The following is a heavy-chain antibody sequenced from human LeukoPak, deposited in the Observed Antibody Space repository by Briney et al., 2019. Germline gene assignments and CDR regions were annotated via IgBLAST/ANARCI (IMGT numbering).Heavy chain of an antibody. V-gene: IGHV4-39*01. J-gene: IGHJ3*02. CDR1: GGSISSSSYY. D-gene: IGHD3-3*01. CDR2: IYYSGST. Sequence: SETLSLTCTVSGGSISSSSYYWGWIRQPPGKGLEWIGSIYYSGSTYYNPSLKSRVTISVDTSKNQFSLKLSSVTAADTAVYYCARQDGVRWGIFGVPNKGDAFDIWGQGTMVTVSS. CDR3: ARQDGVRWGIFGVPNKGDAFDI.